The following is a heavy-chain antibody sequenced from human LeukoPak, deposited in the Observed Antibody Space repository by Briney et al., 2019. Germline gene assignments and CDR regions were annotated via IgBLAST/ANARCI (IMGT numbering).Heavy chain of an antibody. J-gene: IGHJ3*01. CDR3: ARPKAAAGTVHDLDAFDV. CDR2: IYYRGST. CDR1: GGSISSYY. Sequence: PSETLSLTCSVSGGSISSYYWSWIRQPPGKGLEWIGYIYYRGSTKYNPSLKSRVTISIDTSKNQFSLKLTSVTAADTAMYYCARPKAAAGTVHDLDAFDVWGQGTMVTVPS. D-gene: IGHD6-13*01. V-gene: IGHV4-59*08.